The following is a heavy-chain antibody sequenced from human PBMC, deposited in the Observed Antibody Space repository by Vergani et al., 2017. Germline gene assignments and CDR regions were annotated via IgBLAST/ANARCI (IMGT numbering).Heavy chain of an antibody. Sequence: VQLVESGGGLVQPGRSLRLSCAASGFTFDDYAMHWVRQAPGKGLEWVSVIYSGGSTYYADSVKGRFTISRDNSKNTLYLQMNSLRAEDTAVYYCARAVRQLVSGFDYWGQGTLVTVSS. CDR3: ARAVRQLVSGFDY. V-gene: IGHV3-66*01. CDR2: IYSGGST. J-gene: IGHJ4*02. D-gene: IGHD6-13*01. CDR1: GFTFDDYA.